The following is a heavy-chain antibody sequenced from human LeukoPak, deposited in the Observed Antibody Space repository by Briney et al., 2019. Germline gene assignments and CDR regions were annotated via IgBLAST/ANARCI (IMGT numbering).Heavy chain of an antibody. CDR1: GYSISSGYY. V-gene: IGHV4-38-2*02. D-gene: IGHD3-10*01. Sequence: SETLSLTCTVSGYSISSGYYWGWIRQPPGKGLEWIGSIYHSGSTYYNPPLKSRVTISVDTSKNQFSLKLSSVTAADTAVYYCARDLLAWFRELSAAFDIWGQGTMVTVSS. CDR3: ARDLLAWFRELSAAFDI. CDR2: IYHSGST. J-gene: IGHJ3*02.